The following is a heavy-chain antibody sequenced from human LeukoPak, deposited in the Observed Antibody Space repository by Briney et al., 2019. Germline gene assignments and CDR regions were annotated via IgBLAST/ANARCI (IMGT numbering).Heavy chain of an antibody. D-gene: IGHD1-26*01. CDR2: ISASGAST. V-gene: IGHV3-23*01. CDR1: GFTFSNYA. Sequence: GGSLRLSCAASGFTFSNYAMTWVRQAPGKGLEWVSAISASGASTYYADSVKGRFTISRDNSKNTLYLQMNSLRAEDTAVYYCAKSSGSYPNWFDPWGQGTLVTVSS. CDR3: AKSSGSYPNWFDP. J-gene: IGHJ5*02.